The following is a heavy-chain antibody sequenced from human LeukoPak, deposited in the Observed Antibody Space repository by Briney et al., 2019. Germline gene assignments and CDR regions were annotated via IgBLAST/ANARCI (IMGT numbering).Heavy chain of an antibody. CDR3: ARRYCGGDCYSDY. Sequence: KSGGSLRLSCAASGFTFSNAWMTWVRQAPGKGLEWVSYISSSGSTIYYADSVKGRFTISRDNAKNSLYLQMNSLRAEDTAVYYCARRYCGGDCYSDYWGQGTLVTVSS. D-gene: IGHD2-21*02. CDR2: ISSSGSTI. CDR1: GFTFSNAW. V-gene: IGHV3-11*01. J-gene: IGHJ4*02.